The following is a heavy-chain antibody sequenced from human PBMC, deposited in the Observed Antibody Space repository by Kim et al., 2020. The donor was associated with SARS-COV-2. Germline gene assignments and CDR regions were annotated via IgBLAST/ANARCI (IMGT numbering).Heavy chain of an antibody. CDR1: GFTFSGAA. CDR3: TRVVPGYHGMDV. J-gene: IGHJ6*02. V-gene: IGHV3-73*01. CDR2: ISNKANSYAT. Sequence: GGSLRLSCAASGFTFSGAAVHWVRQASGKGLEWVGRISNKANSYATAYGASVKGRFTISRDDSKNTAYLQMNSLKTEDTAVYYCTRVVPGYHGMDVWGQGTTVTVSS. D-gene: IGHD2-15*01.